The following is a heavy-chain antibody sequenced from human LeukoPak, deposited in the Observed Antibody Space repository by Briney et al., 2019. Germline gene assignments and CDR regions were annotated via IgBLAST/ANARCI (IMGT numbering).Heavy chain of an antibody. Sequence: GGSLRLSCAASEFTFSNNAMHWVRQAPGKGLEWVAVISYDGSNKYYADSVKGRFTISRDNSKNTMYLQMNNLREEDTAVYYCTRDPILGAPDYFDYWGQGTLVTVSS. D-gene: IGHD1-26*01. CDR1: EFTFSNNA. J-gene: IGHJ4*02. V-gene: IGHV3-30*04. CDR3: TRDPILGAPDYFDY. CDR2: ISYDGSNK.